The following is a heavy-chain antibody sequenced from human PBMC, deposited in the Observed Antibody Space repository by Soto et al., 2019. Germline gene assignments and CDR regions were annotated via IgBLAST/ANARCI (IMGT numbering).Heavy chain of an antibody. V-gene: IGHV1-69*12. J-gene: IGHJ5*02. CDR1: GGTFSSYA. Sequence: QVKLVQSGAEVKKPGSSVKISCKASGGTFSSYAISWVRQAPGQGLEWMGGLIPILGTANSAQTYQVRVTIIADESRGTAYMELSSLRFGDTAVYYCAVSCGSPPYCFDPCCRGTLVPVFS. CDR2: LIPILGTA. D-gene: IGHD2-15*01. CDR3: AVSCGSPPYCFDP.